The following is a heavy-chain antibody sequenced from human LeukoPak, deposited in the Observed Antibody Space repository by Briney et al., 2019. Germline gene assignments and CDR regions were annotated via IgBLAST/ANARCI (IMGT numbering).Heavy chain of an antibody. CDR2: IYYSGST. CDR3: AKAPHGFGYQIYFDY. V-gene: IGHV4-61*01. J-gene: IGHJ4*02. D-gene: IGHD2-2*01. CDR1: GSSVSSGSYY. Sequence: SETLSLTCTVSGSSVSSGSYYWSWIRQPPGKGLEWIGYIYYSGSTNYNPSLKSRVTISVDTSKNQFSLKLSSVTAADTAVYYCAKAPHGFGYQIYFDYWGQGTLVTVSS.